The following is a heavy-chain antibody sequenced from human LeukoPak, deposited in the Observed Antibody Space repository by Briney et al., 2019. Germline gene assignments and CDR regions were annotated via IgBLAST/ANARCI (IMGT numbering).Heavy chain of an antibody. CDR1: GYAITSYY. J-gene: IGHJ4*02. Sequence: ASVKVSCKASGYAITSYYMHWVRQAPGQGLEWMGTIHPNDYTTTYAQRFQGRVTMTRDASTSTVYMDLSSLRSEDTAVYYCARGRLGWGYYYGSGSYYLLRPFDYWGQGTLVTVSS. D-gene: IGHD3-10*01. V-gene: IGHV1-46*01. CDR3: ARGRLGWGYYYGSGSYYLLRPFDY. CDR2: IHPNDYTT.